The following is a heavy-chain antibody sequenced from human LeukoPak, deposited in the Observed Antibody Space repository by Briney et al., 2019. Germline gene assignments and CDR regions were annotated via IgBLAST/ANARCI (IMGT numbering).Heavy chain of an antibody. Sequence: ASVKVSCKASGYTFTSYFMHWVRQAPGQGLEWMGIINPSGGSTSYAQKFQGRVTMTRDTSTSMVYMELTSLRSEDTAVYYCARDPEGSGCYFDYWGQGTLVTVS. CDR1: GYTFTSYF. D-gene: IGHD6-19*01. CDR3: ARDPEGSGCYFDY. V-gene: IGHV1-46*01. CDR2: INPSGGST. J-gene: IGHJ4*02.